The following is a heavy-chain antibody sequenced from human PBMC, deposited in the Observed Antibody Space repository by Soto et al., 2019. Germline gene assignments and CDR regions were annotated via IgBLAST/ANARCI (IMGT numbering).Heavy chain of an antibody. Sequence: PSETLSLTCTVSGGSISSYYWSWIRQPPGKGLEWIGYIYYSGSTNYNPSLKSRVTISVDTSKNQFSLKLSSVTAADTAVYYCARDRGYSGYYEYYFDYWIQGTQVTVSS. CDR1: GGSISSYY. V-gene: IGHV4-59*01. J-gene: IGHJ4*02. D-gene: IGHD5-12*01. CDR3: ARDRGYSGYYEYYFDY. CDR2: IYYSGST.